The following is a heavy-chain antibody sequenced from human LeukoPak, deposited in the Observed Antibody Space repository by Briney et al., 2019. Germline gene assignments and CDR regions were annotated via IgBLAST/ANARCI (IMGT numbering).Heavy chain of an antibody. CDR1: GFSFSTYW. CDR3: ARVYGGYGDYYFDY. CDR2: INDDGSST. V-gene: IGHV3-74*01. D-gene: IGHD4-17*01. Sequence: PGGSLRLSCEASGFSFSTYWMSWVRQAPGKGLEWVSRINDDGSSTTYADSVKGRFTISRDNAKYTLSLQMNSLRAEDTAVYYCARVYGGYGDYYFDYWGQGTLVTVSS. J-gene: IGHJ4*02.